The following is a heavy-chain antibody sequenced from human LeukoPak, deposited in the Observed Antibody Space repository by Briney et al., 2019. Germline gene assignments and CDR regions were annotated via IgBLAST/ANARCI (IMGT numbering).Heavy chain of an antibody. Sequence: GGSLRLSCAVSGFTLNSNWIHWVRQAPGQGLVWVSRINEDGSGTSYADSVKGRFTISKDDAKNTVYLQMNSLRAEDTAVYYCATVFEHWGQGTLATVSS. CDR1: GFTLNSNW. CDR3: ATVFEH. CDR2: INEDGSGT. J-gene: IGHJ4*02. V-gene: IGHV3-74*01.